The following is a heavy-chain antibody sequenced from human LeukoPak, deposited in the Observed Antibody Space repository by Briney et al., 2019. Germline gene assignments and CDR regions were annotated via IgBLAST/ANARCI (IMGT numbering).Heavy chain of an antibody. CDR1: GFTFYYYG. V-gene: IGHV3-30*02. CDR3: AKDGGSGSSHVDR. Sequence: GGSLRLSCAASGFTFYYYGMHWVRQAPGKGLEWVAFIRYDGGNKYYADSVRGRFSISRYNSENTLYLQMNGLRGEDTAVYYCAKDGGSGSSHVDRWGQGTLVTVSS. CDR2: IRYDGGNK. J-gene: IGHJ5*02. D-gene: IGHD3-10*01.